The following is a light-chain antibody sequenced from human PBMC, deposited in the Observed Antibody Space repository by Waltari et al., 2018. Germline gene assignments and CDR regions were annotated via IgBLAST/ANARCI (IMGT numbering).Light chain of an antibody. V-gene: IGKV3-15*01. CDR2: GAS. CDR3: QQYNDWPLT. J-gene: IGKJ4*01. CDR1: QSISTM. Sequence: IVMTQSPATLSVSPGARATLSCRANQSISTMLSWYQQKPGQAPRLRIHGASTRATGLPATFSGSGSGTDFTLTISSLQSEDFAVYYCQQYNDWPLTFGGGTKVEIK.